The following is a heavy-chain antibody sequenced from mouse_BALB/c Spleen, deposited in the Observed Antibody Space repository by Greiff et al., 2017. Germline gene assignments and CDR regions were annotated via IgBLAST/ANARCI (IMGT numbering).Heavy chain of an antibody. Sequence: VQLQQSGAELVKPGASVKLSCTASGFNIKDTYMHWVKQRPEQGLEWIGRIDPANGNTKYDPKFQGKATITADTSSNTAYLQLSSLTSEDTAVYYCARSEFITTGASYGYFDVWGAGTTVTVSS. J-gene: IGHJ1*01. CDR1: GFNIKDTY. CDR3: ARSEFITTGASYGYFDV. CDR2: IDPANGNT. D-gene: IGHD1-1*01. V-gene: IGHV14-3*02.